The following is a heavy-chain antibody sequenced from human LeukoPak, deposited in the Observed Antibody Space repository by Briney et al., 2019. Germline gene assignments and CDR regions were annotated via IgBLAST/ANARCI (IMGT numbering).Heavy chain of an antibody. D-gene: IGHD6-6*01. Sequence: ASVKVSCKASGYTFTSYYMHWARQAPGQGLEWMGIINPSGGSTSYAQKFQGRVTMTRDTSTSTVYMELSSLRSEDTAVYYCARAIGSIAARGVDGVTAAARRAYMDVWGQGTTVTVSS. CDR1: GYTFTSYY. CDR2: INPSGGST. CDR3: ARAIGSIAARGVDGVTAAARRAYMDV. J-gene: IGHJ6*02. V-gene: IGHV1-46*01.